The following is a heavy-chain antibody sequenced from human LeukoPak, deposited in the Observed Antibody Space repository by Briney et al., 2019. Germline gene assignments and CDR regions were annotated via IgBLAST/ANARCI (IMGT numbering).Heavy chain of an antibody. CDR2: ITVYNGDT. CDR3: AREHYYDSSGQPAWT. Sequence: ASVKVSRKASGYTFINHGVTWVRQAPGQGLEWMGRITVYNGDTKSAQKFQGRVTITADESTSTAYMELSSLRSEDTAVYYCAREHYYDSSGQPAWTWGQGTLVTVSS. J-gene: IGHJ5*02. D-gene: IGHD3-22*01. V-gene: IGHV1-18*01. CDR1: GYTFINHG.